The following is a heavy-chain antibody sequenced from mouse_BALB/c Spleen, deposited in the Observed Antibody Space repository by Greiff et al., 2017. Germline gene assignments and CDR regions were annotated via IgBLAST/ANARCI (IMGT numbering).Heavy chain of an antibody. D-gene: IGHD2-4*01. CDR3: ARSGITKAMDY. J-gene: IGHJ4*01. V-gene: IGHV5-6-5*01. Sequence: EVKLMESGGGLVKPGGSLKLSCAASGFTFSSYAMSWVRQTPEKRLEWVASISSGGSTYYQDSVKGRFTISRDNARNILYLQMSSLRSEDTAMYYCARSGITKAMDYWGQGTSVTVSS. CDR1: GFTFSSYA. CDR2: ISSGGST.